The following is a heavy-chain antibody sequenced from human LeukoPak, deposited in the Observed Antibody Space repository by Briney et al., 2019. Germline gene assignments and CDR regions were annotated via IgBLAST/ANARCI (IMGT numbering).Heavy chain of an antibody. CDR3: AREDSSGLDY. J-gene: IGHJ4*02. Sequence: GGSLRLSCAASGFTFSSYSMNWVRQAPGKGLEWVSSSSGSTIYYADSVKGRFTISRDNAKNSLYLQMNSLRAEDTAIYYCAREDSSGLDYWGQGTLVTVSS. CDR2: SSSGSTI. V-gene: IGHV3-48*04. D-gene: IGHD6-19*01. CDR1: GFTFSSYS.